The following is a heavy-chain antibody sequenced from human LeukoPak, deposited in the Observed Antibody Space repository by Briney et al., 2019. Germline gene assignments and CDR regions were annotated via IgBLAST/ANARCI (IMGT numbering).Heavy chain of an antibody. CDR2: ISCGGGVT. D-gene: IGHD3-10*01. CDR3: AKGAYGSGSSYPTLNWFDS. V-gene: IGHV3-23*01. CDR1: GFTFRDYA. J-gene: IGHJ5*01. Sequence: GGSLRLSRAASGFTFRDYAMSWVRQAPGKGLEWVSAISCGGGVTYYADSVKGRFTVYRDNSKNVLYLQKNSLRVEETALYSWAKGAYGSGSSYPTLNWFDSWGQGTLVTVSS.